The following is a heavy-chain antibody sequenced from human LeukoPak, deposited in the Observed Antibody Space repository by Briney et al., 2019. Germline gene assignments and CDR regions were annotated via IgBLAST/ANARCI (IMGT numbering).Heavy chain of an antibody. Sequence: SETLSLTCAVYGGSSSGYYWSWIRQPPGKGLEWIGEINHSGSTNYNPSLKSRVTISVDTSKNQFSLKLSSVTAADTAVYYCARHAYGSGSYSLYYFDYWGQGTLVTVSS. CDR2: INHSGST. J-gene: IGHJ4*02. D-gene: IGHD3-10*01. V-gene: IGHV4-34*01. CDR1: GGSSSGYY. CDR3: ARHAYGSGSYSLYYFDY.